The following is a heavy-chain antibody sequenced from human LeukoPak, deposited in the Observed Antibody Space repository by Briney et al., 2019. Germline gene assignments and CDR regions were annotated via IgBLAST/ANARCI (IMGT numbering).Heavy chain of an antibody. J-gene: IGHJ4*02. Sequence: GGSLRLSCAATGFTFSSYAMTWVRQAPGKGLEWVSAIGGSTYYADSVKGRFTISRDNSENTLYLQMNSLTADDTAVYYCAKQYSGGWYYFDYWGQGTLVTVSS. CDR3: AKQYSGGWYYFDY. CDR2: IGGST. CDR1: GFTFSSYA. D-gene: IGHD6-19*01. V-gene: IGHV3-23*01.